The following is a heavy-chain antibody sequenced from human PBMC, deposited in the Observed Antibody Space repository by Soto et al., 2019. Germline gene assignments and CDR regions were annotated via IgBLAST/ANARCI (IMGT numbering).Heavy chain of an antibody. Sequence: GGSLRLSCAASGFTFSSYSMNWVRQAPGKGLEWVSSISSSSSYIYYADSVKGRFTISRDNAKNSLYLQMNSLRAEDTVVYYCARDDSVTTYPLIFPPYYFDYWGQGTLVTVSS. J-gene: IGHJ4*02. CDR2: ISSSSSYI. D-gene: IGHD4-17*01. V-gene: IGHV3-21*01. CDR3: ARDDSVTTYPLIFPPYYFDY. CDR1: GFTFSSYS.